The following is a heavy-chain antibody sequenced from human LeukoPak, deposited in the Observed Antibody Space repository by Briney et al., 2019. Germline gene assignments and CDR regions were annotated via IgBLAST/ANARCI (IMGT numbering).Heavy chain of an antibody. D-gene: IGHD6-19*01. CDR2: IIPIFGTA. Sequence: GASVKVSCKASGGTFSSYAISWVRQAPGQGLEWMGGIIPIFGTANYAQKFQGRVTITADESTSTAYMELSSLRSEDTAVYYCARVSAPSRQWPPYFDYWGQGTLVTVSS. J-gene: IGHJ4*02. V-gene: IGHV1-69*13. CDR3: ARVSAPSRQWPPYFDY. CDR1: GGTFSSYA.